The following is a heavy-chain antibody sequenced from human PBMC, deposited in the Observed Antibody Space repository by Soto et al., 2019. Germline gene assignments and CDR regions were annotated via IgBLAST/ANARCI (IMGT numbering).Heavy chain of an antibody. J-gene: IGHJ5*02. CDR1: GGSISSSSYY. V-gene: IGHV4-39*01. CDR3: ARQEYDYGDYWFDP. Sequence: SETLSLTCTVSGGSISSSSYYWGWIRQPPGKGLEWIGSIYYSGSTYYNPSLKSRVTISVDTSKNQFSLKLSSVTAADTAVYYCARQEYDYGDYWFDPWGQGTLVTVSS. CDR2: IYYSGST. D-gene: IGHD4-17*01.